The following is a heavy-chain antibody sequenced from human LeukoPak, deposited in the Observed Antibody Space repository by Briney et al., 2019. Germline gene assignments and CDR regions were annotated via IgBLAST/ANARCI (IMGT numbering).Heavy chain of an antibody. CDR1: GFTFSSYE. V-gene: IGHV3-48*03. Sequence: GGSLRLSCAASGFTFSSYEMNWVRQAPGKGLEWVSYISSSGSTIYYADSVKGRFTISRDNDKNSLYLQIVSLRAEDTAVYYCASDGGYYFDYWGQGTLVTVSS. J-gene: IGHJ4*02. CDR2: ISSSGSTI. D-gene: IGHD3-10*01. CDR3: ASDGGYYFDY.